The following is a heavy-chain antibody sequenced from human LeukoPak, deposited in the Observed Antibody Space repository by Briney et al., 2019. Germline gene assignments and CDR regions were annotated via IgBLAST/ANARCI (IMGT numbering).Heavy chain of an antibody. J-gene: IGHJ3*02. D-gene: IGHD1-26*01. CDR2: ISAYNGNT. CDR1: GYTFTSYG. Sequence: ASVKVSCKASGYTFTSYGISWVRQAPGQGLESMGWISAYNGNTDYAQKLQGRVTMTTDTSTSTAYMELRSLRSDDTAVYYCARRKVIVGEGGAFDIWGQGTMVTVSS. V-gene: IGHV1-18*01. CDR3: ARRKVIVGEGGAFDI.